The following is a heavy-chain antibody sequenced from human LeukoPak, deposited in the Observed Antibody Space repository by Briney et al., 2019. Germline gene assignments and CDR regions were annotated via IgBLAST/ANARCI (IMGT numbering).Heavy chain of an antibody. CDR1: GYTFTYYY. V-gene: IGHV1-2*02. J-gene: IGHJ4*02. Sequence: GASVKVSCKASGYTFTYYYMHWVRQALGHGLEWMGWINPNSGDTIFAQKFQGRVTMTRDTSISTAYLELSRLTSDDTAVYYCARDGPCSSASCQNFDYWGQGTLVTVSS. CDR2: INPNSGDT. D-gene: IGHD2-2*01. CDR3: ARDGPCSSASCQNFDY.